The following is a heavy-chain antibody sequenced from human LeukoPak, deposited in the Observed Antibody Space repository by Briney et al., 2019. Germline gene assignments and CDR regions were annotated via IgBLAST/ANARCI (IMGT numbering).Heavy chain of an antibody. J-gene: IGHJ4*02. V-gene: IGHV1-69*13. Sequence: SVKVSCKASGGTFSSYAISWVRQAPGQGLEWMGGIIPIFGTANYAQKFQGRVTITADESTSTAYMELSSLRSEDTAVYYCARLPDYGKGGSDDYWGQGTLVTVSS. CDR2: IIPIFGTA. CDR1: GGTFSSYA. CDR3: ARLPDYGKGGSDDY. D-gene: IGHD3-16*01.